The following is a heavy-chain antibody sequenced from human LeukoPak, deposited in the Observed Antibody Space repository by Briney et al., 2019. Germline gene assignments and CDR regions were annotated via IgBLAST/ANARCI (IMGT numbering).Heavy chain of an antibody. CDR2: IIPIFGTA. CDR1: GYTFTGYY. CDR3: ARASTAGTYGVDY. D-gene: IGHD6-13*01. Sequence: EASVKVSCKASGYTFTGYYMHWVRQAPGQGLEWMGGIIPIFGTANYAQKFQGRVTITADESTSTAYMELSSLRSEDTAVYYCARASTAGTYGVDYWGQGTLVTVSS. V-gene: IGHV1-69*13. J-gene: IGHJ4*02.